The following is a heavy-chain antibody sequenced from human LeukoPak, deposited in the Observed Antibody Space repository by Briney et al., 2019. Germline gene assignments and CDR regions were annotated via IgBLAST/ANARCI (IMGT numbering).Heavy chain of an antibody. J-gene: IGHJ4*02. Sequence: PSETLSLTCTVTGGSISSHYWSWLRQPPGKGLEWIGYIYYSGSTNYNPSLKSRVTISVDTSKNQFSLKLSSVTAADTAVYYCARFSSGYQLNYFDYWGQGTLVTVSS. V-gene: IGHV4-59*11. CDR2: IYYSGST. D-gene: IGHD3-22*01. CDR1: GGSISSHY. CDR3: ARFSSGYQLNYFDY.